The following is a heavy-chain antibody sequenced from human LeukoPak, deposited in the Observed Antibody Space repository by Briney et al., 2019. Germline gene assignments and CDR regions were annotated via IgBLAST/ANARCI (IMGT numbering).Heavy chain of an antibody. CDR3: TTELATIRDY. Sequence: GGSLRLSCAASGFAFSSYWMHWVRQPPGKGLVWVSRINSDGSSTSYADSVKGRFTISRDNAKNTLNLQMNSLKTEDTAVYYCTTELATIRDYWGQGTLVTVSS. CDR2: INSDGSST. CDR1: GFAFSSYW. V-gene: IGHV3-74*01. J-gene: IGHJ4*02. D-gene: IGHD5-24*01.